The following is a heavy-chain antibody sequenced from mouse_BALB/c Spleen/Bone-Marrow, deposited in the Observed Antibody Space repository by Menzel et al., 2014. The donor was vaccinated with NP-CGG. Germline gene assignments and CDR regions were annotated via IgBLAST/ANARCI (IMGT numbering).Heavy chain of an antibody. CDR1: GYTFTDYH. CDR2: INPYNDYT. D-gene: IGHD1-1*01. V-gene: IGHV1S45*01. J-gene: IGHJ3*01. Sequence: SGAELVRPGASVKISCKAFGYTFTDYHTNWVKQRPGQGLDWIGYINPYNDYTNYNQKFKGKATLIVDKSSSTAYMELSSLTSEDSAVFYCARHGSSYVRFAYWGQGTLVTVSA. CDR3: ARHGSSYVRFAY.